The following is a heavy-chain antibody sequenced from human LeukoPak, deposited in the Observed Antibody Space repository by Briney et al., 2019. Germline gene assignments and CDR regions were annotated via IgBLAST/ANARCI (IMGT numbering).Heavy chain of an antibody. V-gene: IGHV4-59*01. J-gene: IGHJ4*02. CDR2: IYYSGST. CDR3: AREYYDSSGYYLGYFDY. CDR1: GGSIRSYY. Sequence: PSETLSLTCTVSGGSIRSYYWSWIRQPPGKGLEWIGYIYYSGSTNYNPSLKSRVTISVDTSKNQFSLKLSSVTAADTAVYYCAREYYDSSGYYLGYFDYWGQGTLVTVSS. D-gene: IGHD3-22*01.